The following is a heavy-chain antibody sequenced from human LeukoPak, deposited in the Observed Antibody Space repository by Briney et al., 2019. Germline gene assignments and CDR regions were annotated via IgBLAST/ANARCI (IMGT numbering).Heavy chain of an antibody. V-gene: IGHV1-2*04. CDR3: AREQEQWLGSPFDY. Sequence: GASVKVSCKASGYTFTGYYMHWVRQAPGQGLEWMGWINPNSGGTNYAQKFQGWVTMTRDTSISTAYMELSRLRSDDTAVYYCAREQEQWLGSPFDYWGQGTLVTVSS. CDR2: INPNSGGT. J-gene: IGHJ4*02. CDR1: GYTFTGYY. D-gene: IGHD6-19*01.